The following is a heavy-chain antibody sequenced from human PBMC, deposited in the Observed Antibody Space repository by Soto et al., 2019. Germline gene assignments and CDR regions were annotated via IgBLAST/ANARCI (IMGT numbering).Heavy chain of an antibody. CDR3: AREKGYSSGWHMGSDAFDI. J-gene: IGHJ3*02. Sequence: GGSLRLSCAASGFTFSSYAMHWVRQAPGKGLEWVAVIPYDGSNKYYADSVKGRFTISRDNSKNTLYLQMNSLRAEGTAVYYCAREKGYSSGWHMGSDAFDIWGQGTMVTVSS. CDR2: IPYDGSNK. D-gene: IGHD6-19*01. CDR1: GFTFSSYA. V-gene: IGHV3-30-3*01.